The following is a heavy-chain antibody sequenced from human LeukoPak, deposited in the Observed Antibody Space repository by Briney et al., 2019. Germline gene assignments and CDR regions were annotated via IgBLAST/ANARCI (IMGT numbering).Heavy chain of an antibody. CDR2: ISAYNGNT. J-gene: IGHJ4*02. Sequence: ASLKVSCKASGYTFTSYGISWVRQAPGQGLEWMGWISAYNGNTNYAQKLQGRVTMTTDTSTSTAYMELRSLGSDDTAVYYCSSDLGYSRGWPNIDYWGQGILVTVSS. CDR1: GYTFTSYG. V-gene: IGHV1-18*01. CDR3: SSDLGYSRGWPNIDY. D-gene: IGHD6-19*01.